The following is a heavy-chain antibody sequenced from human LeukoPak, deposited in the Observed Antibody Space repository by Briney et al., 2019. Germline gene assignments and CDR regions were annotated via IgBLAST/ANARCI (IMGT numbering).Heavy chain of an antibody. CDR3: ARGRKYCTNGVCYISYFDY. V-gene: IGHV5-51*01. D-gene: IGHD2-8*01. J-gene: IGHJ4*02. CDR2: IYPGDFDT. Sequence: GESLKISCKGSGYSFTSYWIGWVRQMPGKGLEWMGIIYPGDFDTRYSPSFQGQVTISADKSISTAYLQWSSLKASDTAMYYCARGRKYCTNGVCYISYFDYWGQGTLVTVSS. CDR1: GYSFTSYW.